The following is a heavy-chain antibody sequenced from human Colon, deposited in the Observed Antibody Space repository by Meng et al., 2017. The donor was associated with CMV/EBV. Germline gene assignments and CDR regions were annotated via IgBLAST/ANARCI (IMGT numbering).Heavy chain of an antibody. CDR1: GFTFRNYA. J-gene: IGHJ4*02. CDR3: AKDHFIHGNQRPLAFDS. Sequence: GESLKISCAASGFTFRNYAMSWVRQAPGKGLEWVSGISGSGEIMEGRFTISRDNSKSTLYLQLNNLGAEDTAVYYCAKDHFIHGNQRPLAFDSWGQGTLVTVS. CDR2: ISGSGEI. V-gene: IGHV3-23*01. D-gene: IGHD1-14*01.